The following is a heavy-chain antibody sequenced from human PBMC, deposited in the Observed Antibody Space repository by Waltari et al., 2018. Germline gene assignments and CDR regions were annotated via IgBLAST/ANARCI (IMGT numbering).Heavy chain of an antibody. D-gene: IGHD3-22*01. CDR1: GYTFTGYY. CDR3: ARGQIVVVTGWFDP. Sequence: QVQLVQSGAEVKKPGASVKVSCKASGYTFTGYYMHWVRQAPGQGLEWMGWINPNSGGTNYAQKCQGRVTMTMDTSSSTAYMELSRLRSDDTAVYYCARGQIVVVTGWFDPWGQGTLVTVSS. V-gene: IGHV1-2*02. CDR2: INPNSGGT. J-gene: IGHJ5*02.